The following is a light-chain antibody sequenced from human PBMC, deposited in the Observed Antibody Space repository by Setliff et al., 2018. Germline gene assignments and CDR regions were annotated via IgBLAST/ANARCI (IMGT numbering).Light chain of an antibody. J-gene: IGLJ1*01. CDR2: EVT. V-gene: IGLV2-8*01. CDR3: SSYAGSDNYV. Sequence: QSALAQPPSASGSPGQSVTISCTGTSRDVGGYNFVSWYQQHPGKAPKLIISEVTERPSGVPDRFSGSKSGNTASLTVSGLQAGDEADYYCSSYAGSDNYVFGTGTKVTVL. CDR1: SRDVGGYNF.